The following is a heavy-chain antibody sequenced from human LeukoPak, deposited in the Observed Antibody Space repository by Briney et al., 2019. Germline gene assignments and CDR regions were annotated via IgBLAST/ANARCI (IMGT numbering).Heavy chain of an antibody. Sequence: GGSLRLSCGASGLTFSSYVMSWVRQAPGQGLEWVSGISGSGASTYYADSVKGRFTISRDDSRNTLYLQMNSLRGDDTAVYYCAKDVGKWESLHFFDYWGQGTLVTVSS. J-gene: IGHJ4*02. CDR3: AKDVGKWESLHFFDY. CDR2: ISGSGAST. CDR1: GLTFSSYV. V-gene: IGHV3-23*01. D-gene: IGHD1-26*01.